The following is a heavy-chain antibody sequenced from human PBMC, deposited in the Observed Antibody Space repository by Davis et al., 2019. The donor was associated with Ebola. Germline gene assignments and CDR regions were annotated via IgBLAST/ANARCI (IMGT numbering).Heavy chain of an antibody. CDR2: ISSGSDIT. Sequence: PGGSLRLSCAASGFSFSTYVMTWVRQAPEKGLEWVSAISSGSDITYYADAVKGRFTISRDNAKNTLYLQMNSLRAEDTAVYYCATSTYLPVYWGQGTLVTVSS. CDR3: ATSTYLPVY. CDR1: GFSFSTYV. V-gene: IGHV3-23*01. D-gene: IGHD2/OR15-2a*01. J-gene: IGHJ4*02.